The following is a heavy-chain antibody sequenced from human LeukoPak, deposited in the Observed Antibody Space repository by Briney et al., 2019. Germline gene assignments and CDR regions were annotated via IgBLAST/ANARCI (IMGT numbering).Heavy chain of an antibody. V-gene: IGHV3-53*01. CDR1: GFTVNTNY. D-gene: IGHD6-19*01. CDR2: IYSGGST. Sequence: PGGSLRLSCAASGFTVNTNYMSWVRQAPGKGLEWVSVIYSGGSTYYADSVKGRFTISRDNSKNTLYLQMNSLRAEDTAVYYCASHRAYTSGWYYFDYWGQGTLVTVSS. J-gene: IGHJ4*02. CDR3: ASHRAYTSGWYYFDY.